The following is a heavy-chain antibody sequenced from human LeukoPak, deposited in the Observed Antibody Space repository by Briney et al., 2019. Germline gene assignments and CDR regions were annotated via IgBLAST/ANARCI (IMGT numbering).Heavy chain of an antibody. CDR1: GYSFTSYW. D-gene: IGHD2-2*01. Sequence: GESLKISCKGSGYSFTSYWIGWVRQMPGKGLEWMGIIYPGDSDTRYSPSFQGQVTISADKSITTAYLQWRSLKASDTAMYYCARHMGGSTSSPFDYWGQGTWSPSPQ. CDR3: ARHMGGSTSSPFDY. CDR2: IYPGDSDT. V-gene: IGHV5-51*01. J-gene: IGHJ4*02.